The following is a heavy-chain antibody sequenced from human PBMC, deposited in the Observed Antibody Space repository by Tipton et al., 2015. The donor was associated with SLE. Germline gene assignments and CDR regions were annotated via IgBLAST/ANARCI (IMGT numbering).Heavy chain of an antibody. V-gene: IGHV3-30*02. D-gene: IGHD3-3*01. J-gene: IGHJ4*02. CDR2: IRYDGSNK. CDR1: GFTFSSYG. Sequence: SGFTFSSYGMHWVRQAPGKGLEWVAFIRYDGSNKYYADSVKGRFTISRDNSKNTLYLQMNSLRAEDTAVYYCAKVISITIFGQGFDYWGQGTLVPVSS. CDR3: AKVISITIFGQGFDY.